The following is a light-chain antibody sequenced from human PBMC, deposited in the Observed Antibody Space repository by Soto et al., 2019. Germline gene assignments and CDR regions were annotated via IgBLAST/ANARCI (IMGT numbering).Light chain of an antibody. CDR3: QQYDSFSLT. V-gene: IGKV1-5*03. CDR2: KAS. CDR1: QSISSW. Sequence: DIQMTQSPSSLSASLGDRVTITCRASQSISSWLAWFQQKPGKAPKLLISKASSLESGVPSRFSGSGSGTEFTLTISSMQPDDFATYYCQQYDSFSLTFGQGTKVGIK. J-gene: IGKJ2*01.